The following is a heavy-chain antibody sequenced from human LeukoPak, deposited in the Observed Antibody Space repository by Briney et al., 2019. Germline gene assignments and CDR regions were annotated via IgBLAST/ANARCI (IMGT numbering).Heavy chain of an antibody. CDR3: ALSTVVTPFVPGY. CDR2: IIPILGIA. V-gene: IGHV1-69*04. D-gene: IGHD4-23*01. Sequence: SVKVSCKASGGTFSSYAISWVRQPPGQGLEWMGRIIPILGIANYAQKFQGRVTITADKSTSTAYMELSSLRSEDTAVYYCALSTVVTPFVPGYWGQGTLVTVSS. J-gene: IGHJ4*02. CDR1: GGTFSSYA.